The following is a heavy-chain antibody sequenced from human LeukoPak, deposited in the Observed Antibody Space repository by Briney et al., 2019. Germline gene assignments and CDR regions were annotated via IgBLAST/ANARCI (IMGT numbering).Heavy chain of an antibody. CDR3: ARRAYNWGAFDI. D-gene: IGHD5-24*01. V-gene: IGHV3-23*01. CDR2: ISPSGADT. CDR1: GFTFTNYA. J-gene: IGHJ3*02. Sequence: PGGSLRLSCAASGFTFTNYAMNWVRQAPGKGLEWVPTISPSGADTYYADSVKGRFTISRDISKNTLYLQMNSLRAEDTAVYYCARRAYNWGAFDIWGQGTMVTVSS.